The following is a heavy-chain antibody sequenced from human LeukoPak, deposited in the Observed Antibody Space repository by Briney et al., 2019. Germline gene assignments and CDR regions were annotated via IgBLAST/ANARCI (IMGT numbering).Heavy chain of an antibody. CDR2: INHSGST. J-gene: IGHJ4*02. D-gene: IGHD3-22*01. V-gene: IGHV4-34*01. CDR1: GGSFSGYY. CDR3: ARTPKYYYDSSGRLDY. Sequence: KPSETLSLTCAVYGGSFSGYYWSWIRQPPGKGQEWIGEINHSGSTNYNPSLKSRVTISVDTSKNQFSLKLSSVTAADTAVYYCARTPKYYYDSSGRLDYWGQGTLVTVSS.